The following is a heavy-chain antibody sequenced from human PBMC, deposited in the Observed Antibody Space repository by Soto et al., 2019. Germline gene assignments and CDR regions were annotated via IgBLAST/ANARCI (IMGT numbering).Heavy chain of an antibody. D-gene: IGHD6-13*01. Sequence: EVQLLESGGGLVQPGGSLRLSCAASGFTFSSYAMSWVRQAPGKGLEWVSAISGSGGSTYYADSVKGRFTISRDNSKNTLYLQRNSLRAEDTAVYYCAKGARRESAPERGRGSSWSASRYGMDVWGQGTTVTVSS. CDR3: AKGARRESAPERGRGSSWSASRYGMDV. CDR2: ISGSGGST. V-gene: IGHV3-23*01. J-gene: IGHJ6*02. CDR1: GFTFSSYA.